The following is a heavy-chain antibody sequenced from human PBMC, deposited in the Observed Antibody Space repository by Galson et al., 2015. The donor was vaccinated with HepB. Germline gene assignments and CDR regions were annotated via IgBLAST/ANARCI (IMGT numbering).Heavy chain of an antibody. V-gene: IGHV3-11*03. CDR3: ARPGYSYGFDI. D-gene: IGHD5-18*01. CDR1: GFSVSDYY. Sequence: SLRLSCAASGFSVSDYYMSWIRQAPGKGLEWLSYISGDTIYTSYTDSVKGRFTISRDDDKNLLYLQMTSLRAEDTAVYYCARPGYSYGFDIWGQGTMVTVSS. J-gene: IGHJ3*02. CDR2: ISGDTIYT.